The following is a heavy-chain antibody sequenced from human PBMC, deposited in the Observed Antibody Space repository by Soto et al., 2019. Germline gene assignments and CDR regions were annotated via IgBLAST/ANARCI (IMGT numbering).Heavy chain of an antibody. Sequence: QVQLVESGGGVVQPGRSLRLSCAASGFTFSSYGMHWVRQAPGKGLEWVAVIWYDGSNKYYADSVKGRFTISRDNSKNTLYLQMNSLRAEDTAVYYCARDTDSSSGWYGVNYYYGMDVWGQGTTVTVSS. V-gene: IGHV3-33*01. CDR3: ARDTDSSSGWYGVNYYYGMDV. CDR2: IWYDGSNK. D-gene: IGHD6-19*01. CDR1: GFTFSSYG. J-gene: IGHJ6*02.